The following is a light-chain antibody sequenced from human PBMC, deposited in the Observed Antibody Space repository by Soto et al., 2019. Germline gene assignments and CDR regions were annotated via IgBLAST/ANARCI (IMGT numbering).Light chain of an antibody. V-gene: IGKV1-5*01. Sequence: DIQMTQAPSTLSASVGDRVTITCRASQSISYWLAWYQQKPGKAPTLLIYDASTLESGVPSRFSGSGFGTDFTLTISTLQPEDFGTYYCQQYNSYSCTFGQGTKVDIK. CDR2: DAS. CDR3: QQYNSYSCT. CDR1: QSISYW. J-gene: IGKJ1*01.